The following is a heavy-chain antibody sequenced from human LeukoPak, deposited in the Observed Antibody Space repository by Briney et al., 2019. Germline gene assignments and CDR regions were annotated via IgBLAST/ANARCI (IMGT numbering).Heavy chain of an antibody. D-gene: IGHD1-26*01. CDR1: GYTFTSYD. Sequence: GASVKVSCKASGYTFTSYDINWVGQANGQGSEWMGWMNPNSGNTGYAQKFQGRVTMTRNNSINKDYMQLSSLRSEDTAVYYCARAVTLRGIDYWGQGTLVTVSS. CDR2: MNPNSGNT. CDR3: ARAVTLRGIDY. V-gene: IGHV1-8*01. J-gene: IGHJ4*02.